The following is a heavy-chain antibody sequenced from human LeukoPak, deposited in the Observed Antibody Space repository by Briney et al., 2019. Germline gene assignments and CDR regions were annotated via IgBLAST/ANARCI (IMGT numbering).Heavy chain of an antibody. V-gene: IGHV1-18*01. CDR1: GYTFTSYG. J-gene: IGHJ3*02. CDR3: ARDRWGYSGYDLNVDAFDI. D-gene: IGHD5-12*01. CDR2: ISAYNGNT. Sequence: ASVKVSCKASGYTFTSYGISWVRQAPGQGLEWMGWISAYNGNTNYARRLQGRVTMTTDTSTSTAYMELRSLRSDDTAVYYCARDRWGYSGYDLNVDAFDIWGQGTMVTVSS.